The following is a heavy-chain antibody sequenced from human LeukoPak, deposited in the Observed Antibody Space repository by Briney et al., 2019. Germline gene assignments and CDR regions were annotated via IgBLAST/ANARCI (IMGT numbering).Heavy chain of an antibody. CDR2: MTGPADTT. CDR3: AKGAEIDH. V-gene: IGHV3-23*01. CDR1: GFNFNNFA. Sequence: GGSLRLSCAASGFNFNNFAMSWVRQAPGKGPEWLSAMTGPADTTYYAEAVKGRFTISRDYSKSMVYLQMTSLRVEDTAIYYCAKGAEIDHWGQGTLVTVSS. J-gene: IGHJ4*02.